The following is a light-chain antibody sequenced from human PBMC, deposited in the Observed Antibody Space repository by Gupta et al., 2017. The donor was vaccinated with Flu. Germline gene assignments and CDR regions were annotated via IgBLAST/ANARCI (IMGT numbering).Light chain of an antibody. Sequence: QPVLTQSSSASASLGSSVRLTCTLRSGHNTKIIAWHRQQPGKAPRFLMKLESSGTYRRGSEVPDRFSGSSSGADRYLTISNLQAEDEDDYYCETWGSDTYVFGTGTKVTVL. V-gene: IGLV4-60*03. CDR1: SGHNTKI. CDR2: LESSGTY. J-gene: IGLJ1*01. CDR3: ETWGSDTYV.